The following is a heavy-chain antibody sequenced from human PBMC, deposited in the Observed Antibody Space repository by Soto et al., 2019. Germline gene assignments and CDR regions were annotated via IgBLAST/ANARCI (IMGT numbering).Heavy chain of an antibody. D-gene: IGHD3-10*01. CDR1: GFNLRDQA. Sequence: LQSGGGIAQPGGSLRLSCTASGFNLRDQALSWVRQAPGGGLEWVSGISGMEDRTNYADFVKGRFFISKDRAKNTLNLQMNGLRDDDTAVYYCAKTYTGGWGQGTQVTGSS. CDR3: AKTYTGG. V-gene: IGHV3-23*01. CDR2: ISGMEDRT. J-gene: IGHJ4*02.